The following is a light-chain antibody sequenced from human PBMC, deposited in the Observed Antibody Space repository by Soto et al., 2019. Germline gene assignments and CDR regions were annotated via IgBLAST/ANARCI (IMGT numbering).Light chain of an antibody. CDR2: EGS. Sequence: QSVLTQPASVSGSPGQSITISCTGTSSDVGSYNLVSWYQQHPGKAPKLMIYEGSKRPSGVSNRFSGSKSGNTAFLTISGLQAEDEADYYCCSYAGRLVVFGGGTKVTVL. CDR1: SSDVGSYNL. CDR3: CSYAGRLVV. J-gene: IGLJ2*01. V-gene: IGLV2-23*01.